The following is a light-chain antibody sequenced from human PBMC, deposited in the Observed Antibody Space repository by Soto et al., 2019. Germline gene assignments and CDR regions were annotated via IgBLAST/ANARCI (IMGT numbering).Light chain of an antibody. Sequence: DIQMTQSPSSLSASVGDRVTITCRASQSISNNLNWYQQKPGKAPRLLIYAASSLQSGLPSRFSGSGSGTDFTLVINSLQPEDFTTYYCQQSYRTPLTFGGGTKVEIK. CDR3: QQSYRTPLT. CDR2: AAS. V-gene: IGKV1-39*01. CDR1: QSISNN. J-gene: IGKJ4*01.